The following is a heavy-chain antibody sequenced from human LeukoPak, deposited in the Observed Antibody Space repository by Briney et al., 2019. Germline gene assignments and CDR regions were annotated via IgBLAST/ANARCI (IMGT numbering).Heavy chain of an antibody. D-gene: IGHD2-2*01. V-gene: IGHV1-8*01. CDR1: GYTFTSYD. CDR3: ARPVVPAANAFDI. J-gene: IGHJ3*02. CDR2: MNPNSGNT. Sequence: ASVKVSWKASGYTFTSYDINWVRQATGQGLEWMGWMNPNSGNTGYAQKFQGRVTMTRNTSISTAYMELSSLRSEDTAVYYCARPVVPAANAFDIWGQGTMVTVSS.